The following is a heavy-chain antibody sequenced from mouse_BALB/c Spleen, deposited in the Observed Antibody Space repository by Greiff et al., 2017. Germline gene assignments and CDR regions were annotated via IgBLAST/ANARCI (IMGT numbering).Heavy chain of an antibody. V-gene: IGHV1-80*01. Sequence: QVQLKESGAELVRPGSSVKISCKASGYAFSSYWMNWVKQRPGQGLEWIGQIYPGDGDTNYNGKFKGKATLTADKSSSTAYMQLSSLTSEDSAVYFCARDLLPEAWFAYWGQGTLVTVSA. CDR2: IYPGDGDT. D-gene: IGHD1-1*01. CDR3: ARDLLPEAWFAY. CDR1: GYAFSSYW. J-gene: IGHJ3*01.